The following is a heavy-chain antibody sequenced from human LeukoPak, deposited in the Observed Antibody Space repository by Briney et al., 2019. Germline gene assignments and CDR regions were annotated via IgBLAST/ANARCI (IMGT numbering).Heavy chain of an antibody. CDR3: ARDRSEQWLVQGFDY. D-gene: IGHD6-19*01. Sequence: GGSLRLSCAASGFTFSSYAMHWVRQAPGKGLEWVTIISYDGSKKYYADSLKGRFTVSRDNARNSLYLQMDSLRADDTAVYYCARDRSEQWLVQGFDYWGQGTLVTVSS. CDR1: GFTFSSYA. J-gene: IGHJ4*02. CDR2: ISYDGSKK. V-gene: IGHV3-30*04.